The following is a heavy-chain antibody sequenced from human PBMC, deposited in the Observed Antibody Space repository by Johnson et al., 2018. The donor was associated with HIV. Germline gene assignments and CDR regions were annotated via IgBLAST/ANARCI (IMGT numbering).Heavy chain of an antibody. Sequence: VQLVESGGGLIQPGGSLRLSCAASGFTVSSNYMSWVRQAPGKGLAWVSVIYSGDITYYVDSVKGRFTSSRDNSKNTLYLQMNSLRTEDTAMYYCAKGQSSGYPKDAFDIWGRGTIVTISS. CDR2: IYSGDIT. CDR3: AKGQSSGYPKDAFDI. CDR1: GFTVSSNY. J-gene: IGHJ3*02. V-gene: IGHV3-66*03. D-gene: IGHD3-22*01.